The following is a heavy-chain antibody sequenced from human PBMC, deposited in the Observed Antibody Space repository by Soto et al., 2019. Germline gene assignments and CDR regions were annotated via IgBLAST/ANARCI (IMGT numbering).Heavy chain of an antibody. CDR3: VRVPMVVVPGARGGYWLDP. V-gene: IGHV1-8*01. D-gene: IGHD2-2*01. CDR2: MNPNSANT. J-gene: IGHJ5*02. CDR1: GYTFTSYD. Sequence: QVQLVQSGAEVKKPGASVTVSCKASGYTFTSYDINWVRQATGQGLEWMGWMNPNSANTGYAEKFKGRVTMTRNTSISTAYMELSSLTSEDTAVYYCVRVPMVVVPGARGGYWLDPWGQGTLVTVSS.